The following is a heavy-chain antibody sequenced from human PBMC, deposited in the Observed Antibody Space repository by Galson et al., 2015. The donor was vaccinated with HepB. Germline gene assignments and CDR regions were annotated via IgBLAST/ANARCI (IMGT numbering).Heavy chain of an antibody. CDR2: IYYSGST. J-gene: IGHJ3*02. Sequence: ETLSLTCTVSGGSISSYYWSWIRQPPGKGLEWIGYIYYSGSTNYNPSLKSRVTISVDTSKNQFSLKLSSVTAADTAVYYCARPRLYDSSDRGAFDIWGQGTMVTVSS. CDR3: ARPRLYDSSDRGAFDI. D-gene: IGHD3-22*01. V-gene: IGHV4-59*08. CDR1: GGSISSYY.